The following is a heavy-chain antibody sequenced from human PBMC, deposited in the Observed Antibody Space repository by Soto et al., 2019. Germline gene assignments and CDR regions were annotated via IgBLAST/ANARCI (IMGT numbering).Heavy chain of an antibody. CDR2: TRNKAHSYI. CDR3: ARDPTPGTFDY. J-gene: IGHJ4*02. CDR1: GFTFSDHY. V-gene: IGHV3-72*01. Sequence: GGSLRLSCAASGFTFSDHYMDLVRQAPGKGLEWVGRTRNKAHSYIYYADSVKGRFTISRDNAKNSLYLQMNSLRAEDTAVYYCARDPTPGTFDYWGQGTLVTVSS.